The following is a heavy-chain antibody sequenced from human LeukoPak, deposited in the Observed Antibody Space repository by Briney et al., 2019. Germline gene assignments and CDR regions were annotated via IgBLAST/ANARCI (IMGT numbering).Heavy chain of an antibody. CDR1: GGSISSGGYY. J-gene: IGHJ4*02. V-gene: IGHV4-31*03. Sequence: SQTLSLTCTVSGGSISSGGYYWSWIRQHPGKGLEWIGYIYYSGSTYYNPSLKSRVTISVDTPKNQFSLKLSSVTAADTAVYYCARGGHFFILTGYPFDYWGQGTLVTVSS. D-gene: IGHD3-9*01. CDR3: ARGGHFFILTGYPFDY. CDR2: IYYSGST.